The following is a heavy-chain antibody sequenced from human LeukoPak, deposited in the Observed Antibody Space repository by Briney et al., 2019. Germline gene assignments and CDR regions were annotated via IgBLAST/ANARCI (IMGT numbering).Heavy chain of an antibody. CDR1: GFTFSSYW. D-gene: IGHD2-2*02. CDR3: ARDQRLQAIIASAGLDY. V-gene: IGHV3-7*01. J-gene: IGHJ4*02. Sequence: GGSLRLSCAASGFTFSSYWMSWVRQAPGKGLEWVAHIKQDGSEKYYVDSVKGRFTISRDNAKNSLYLQMNSLRAEDTAVYYCARDQRLQAIIASAGLDYWGRGTLVTVSS. CDR2: IKQDGSEK.